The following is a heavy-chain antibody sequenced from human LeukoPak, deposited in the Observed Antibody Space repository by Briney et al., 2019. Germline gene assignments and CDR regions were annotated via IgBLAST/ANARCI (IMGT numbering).Heavy chain of an antibody. V-gene: IGHV3-30*02. Sequence: GGSLRLSCAASGFTFSSYGMHWVRQAPGKGLEWVAVIWYDGSNKYYADSVKGRFTISRDNSKNTLYLQMNSLRAEDTAVYYCAKDLGDGYTGDAFDIWGQGTMVTVSS. CDR3: AKDLGDGYTGDAFDI. CDR2: IWYDGSNK. D-gene: IGHD5-24*01. J-gene: IGHJ3*02. CDR1: GFTFSSYG.